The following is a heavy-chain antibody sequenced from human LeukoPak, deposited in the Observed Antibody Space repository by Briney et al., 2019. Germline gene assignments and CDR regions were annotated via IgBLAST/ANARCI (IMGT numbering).Heavy chain of an antibody. V-gene: IGHV1-24*01. J-gene: IGHJ5*02. CDR1: GYTLTELS. Sequence: ASVKVSCKVSGYTLTELSMHWVRQAPGKGLEWMGGFDPEDGETIYAQKFQGRVTMTEDTSTDTAYMELSSLRSEDTAVYYCARVPYSSSWYPGPLSWFDPWGQGTLVTVSS. CDR3: ARVPYSSSWYPGPLSWFDP. D-gene: IGHD6-13*01. CDR2: FDPEDGET.